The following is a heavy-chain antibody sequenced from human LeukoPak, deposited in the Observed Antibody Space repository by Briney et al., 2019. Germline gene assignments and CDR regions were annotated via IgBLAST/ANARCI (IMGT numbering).Heavy chain of an antibody. Sequence: SVKVSCKASGGTFSSYAISWVRQAPGQGLEWMGGIIPIFGTANYAQKFQGRVTITTDESTSTAYMELSSLRSKDTAVYYCARESSDTAAIRASSYYYYMDVWGKGTTVTVSS. D-gene: IGHD2-2*01. CDR2: IIPIFGTA. J-gene: IGHJ6*03. CDR1: GGTFSSYA. V-gene: IGHV1-69*05. CDR3: ARESSDTAAIRASSYYYYMDV.